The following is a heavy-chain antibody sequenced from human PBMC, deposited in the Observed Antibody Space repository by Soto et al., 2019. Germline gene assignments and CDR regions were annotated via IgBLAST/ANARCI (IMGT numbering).Heavy chain of an antibody. CDR1: GFTFSDYA. CDR3: AKDAVSGDGIWLLDS. D-gene: IGHD2-21*02. Sequence: EVHLLESGGGLVQPGGSLRLSCVTSGFTFSDYAMTWARQAPGKGLEWVSSLLRNGRNGDYADSVRGRFTISSDTFAKSLYLQMDSLRAEDTAIYYCAKDAVSGDGIWLLDSWGQGTVVTVSS. J-gene: IGHJ5*02. V-gene: IGHV3-23*05. CDR2: LLRNGRNG.